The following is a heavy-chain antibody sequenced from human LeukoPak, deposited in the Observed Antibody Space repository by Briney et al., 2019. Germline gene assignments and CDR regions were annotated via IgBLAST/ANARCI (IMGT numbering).Heavy chain of an antibody. CDR1: GGSISSGSYY. D-gene: IGHD2/OR15-2a*01. CDR3: ARYFEVWFDP. Sequence: PSETLSLTCTASGGSISSGSYYWSWIRPPAGKGLEWIGRIYTSGSTNYNPSLKSRVTISVDTSKNQFSLKLSSGTAADTAVYYCARYFEVWFDPWGQGTLVTVSS. V-gene: IGHV4-61*02. CDR2: IYTSGST. J-gene: IGHJ5*02.